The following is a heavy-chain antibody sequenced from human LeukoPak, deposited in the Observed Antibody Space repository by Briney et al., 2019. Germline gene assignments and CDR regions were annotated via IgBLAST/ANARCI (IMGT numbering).Heavy chain of an antibody. CDR1: GFTFSSSA. Sequence: PGGSLRLSCAASGFTFSSSAMSWVRQAPGKGLEWVSSISGTGGSTYYADSVKGRFTISRDNSNNTLFLQMNSLRAEDTAVYYCAKVRTGHYFDYWGQGTLVTVSS. CDR3: AKVRTGHYFDY. V-gene: IGHV3-23*01. CDR2: ISGTGGST. J-gene: IGHJ4*02. D-gene: IGHD1-1*01.